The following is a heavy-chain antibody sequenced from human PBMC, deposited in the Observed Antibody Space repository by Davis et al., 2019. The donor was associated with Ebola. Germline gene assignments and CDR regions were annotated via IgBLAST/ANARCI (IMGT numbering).Heavy chain of an antibody. CDR2: ISSSSSYI. J-gene: IGHJ4*02. CDR1: GFTFSSYS. V-gene: IGHV3-21*01. Sequence: GGSLRLSCAASGFTFSSYSMNWVRQAPGKGLEWVSSISSSSSYIYYADSVKGRFTISRDNAKNSLYLQMNSLRAEDTAVYYCAKDWLSGGYFDYWGQGTLVTVSS. CDR3: AKDWLSGGYFDY. D-gene: IGHD3-10*02.